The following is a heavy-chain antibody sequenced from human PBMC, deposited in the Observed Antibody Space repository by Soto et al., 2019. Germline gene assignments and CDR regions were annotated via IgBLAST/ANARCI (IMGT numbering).Heavy chain of an antibody. CDR3: ARDQGIVARHFDP. J-gene: IGHJ5*02. V-gene: IGHV3-66*01. CDR1: GFTVSNNY. D-gene: IGHD6-6*01. CDR2: IYSGGDT. Sequence: EVQLVESGGGLVQPGGSLRLSCVASGFTVSNNYMSWVRQAPGKGLEWVSVIYSGGDTYYADSVKGRFTISRDNSKNILYLQMSSLRADDTAVYYCARDQGIVARHFDPWGQGTLVTVSS.